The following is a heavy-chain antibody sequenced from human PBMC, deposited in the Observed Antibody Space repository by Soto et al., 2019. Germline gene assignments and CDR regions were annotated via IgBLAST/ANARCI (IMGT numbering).Heavy chain of an antibody. CDR2: ISGRGTKT. CDR3: ATSFRYFDN. Sequence: EVQLLDSGGGLVQPGGSLSLSCGASGSISTTTHLSWVRQAPGKGLEWVSTISGRGTKTYYAGSVKGRFIISRDKFKNTVNLQMNGLGVEDTSIYYCATSFRYFDNWGQGTRVTVSS. CDR1: GSISTTTH. V-gene: IGHV3-23*01. J-gene: IGHJ4*02.